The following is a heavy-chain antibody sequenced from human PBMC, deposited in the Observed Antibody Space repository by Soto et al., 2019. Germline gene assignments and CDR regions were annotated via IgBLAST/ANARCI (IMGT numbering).Heavy chain of an antibody. CDR1: VFTFGSFA. CDR2: MSYDGSNN. CDR3: ARDPDSSGYYVFDY. D-gene: IGHD3-22*01. J-gene: IGHJ4*02. V-gene: IGHV3-30-3*01. Sequence: PRGSLRLSCAASVFTFGSFAMHWVRQAPGKGLEWVAAMSYDGSNNHYADSVRGRFTISRDNYKNTLYLQMNSLRAEDTAVYYCARDPDSSGYYVFDYWGRGTLVTVSS.